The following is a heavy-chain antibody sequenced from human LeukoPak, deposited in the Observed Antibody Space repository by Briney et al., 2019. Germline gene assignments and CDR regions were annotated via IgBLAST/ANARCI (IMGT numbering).Heavy chain of an antibody. Sequence: GESLKTSRKGSGYSFTSYWIGLVRQMPGKGVGWMGIIYPGDSDNRYSPPFEGQVTISADKSISTAYLQWSSLKASDTDMYYCARVSEDYGSGSYSNYFDYWGQGTLVTVS. CDR2: IYPGDSDN. D-gene: IGHD3-10*01. CDR1: GYSFTSYW. J-gene: IGHJ4*02. CDR3: ARVSEDYGSGSYSNYFDY. V-gene: IGHV5-51*01.